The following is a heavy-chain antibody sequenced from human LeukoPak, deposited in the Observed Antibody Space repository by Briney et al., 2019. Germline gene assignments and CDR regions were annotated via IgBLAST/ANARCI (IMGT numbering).Heavy chain of an antibody. D-gene: IGHD6-13*01. J-gene: IGHJ4*02. V-gene: IGHV3-21*01. CDR1: GFTFSDYS. CDR2: ISSGSVYI. Sequence: PGGSLRLSCAASGFTFSDYSMNWVRQAPGKGLQWVASISSGSVYIYYADSMKGRFTISRDNAKNSMYLQMYSLRAEDTAVYYCARGPKYISATGPYYFDYWGQGTPVTVSS. CDR3: ARGPKYISATGPYYFDY.